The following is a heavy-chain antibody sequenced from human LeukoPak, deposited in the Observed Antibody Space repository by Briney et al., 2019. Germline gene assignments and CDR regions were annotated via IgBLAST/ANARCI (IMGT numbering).Heavy chain of an antibody. J-gene: IGHJ4*02. D-gene: IGHD1-26*01. CDR1: GFTFSSHW. V-gene: IGHV3-7*01. CDR2: IKQDGSEK. CDR3: YAIVIGG. Sequence: GGSLRLSCVASGFTFSSHWTHCVRQARGRGPEGVANIKQDGSEKYYADPVKRRFTISRDKAKDSVYREMTCVRVEETGEYSWYAIVIGGWGQGTLVTVSS.